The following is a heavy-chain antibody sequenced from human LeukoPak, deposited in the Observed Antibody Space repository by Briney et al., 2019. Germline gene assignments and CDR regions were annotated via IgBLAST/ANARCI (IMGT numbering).Heavy chain of an antibody. J-gene: IGHJ3*02. V-gene: IGHV1-2*02. CDR1: AYTFTTRYY. CDR2: INPNSGGT. Sequence: ASVTVSFTASAYTFTTRYYMHWVRPAPGQGLEWMGWINPNSGGTKDAQKFQGRGTMTRDTSFSTAHMELSRLRSDDSAVYYCARETPIVVTRNCFDIWGQGTMVTVFS. CDR3: ARETPIVVTRNCFDI. D-gene: IGHD4-23*01.